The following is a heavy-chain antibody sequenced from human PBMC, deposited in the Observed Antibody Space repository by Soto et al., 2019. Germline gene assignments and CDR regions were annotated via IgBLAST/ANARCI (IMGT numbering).Heavy chain of an antibody. Sequence: PAETLARTCAVSGGSISSCGYSWSWIRQPPGKGLEWIGYIYHSGSTYYNPSLKSRVTISVDRSKNQFSLKLSSVTAADTAVYYCARDAHVGGLDYWGQGTLVTVSS. J-gene: IGHJ4*02. CDR1: GGSISSCGYS. CDR3: ARDAHVGGLDY. V-gene: IGHV4-30-2*01. CDR2: IYHSGST. D-gene: IGHD3-16*01.